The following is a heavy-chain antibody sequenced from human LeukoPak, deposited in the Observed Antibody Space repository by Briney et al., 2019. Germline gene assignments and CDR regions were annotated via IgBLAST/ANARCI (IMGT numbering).Heavy chain of an antibody. CDR1: GDSISSGDYY. CDR3: ARVEMGRRALEY. Sequence: SETLSLTCTVSGDSISSGDYYWSWIRQPPGKGLEWIGYIYYSGSTYYNPSLKSRVTISVDTSKNQFSLKLSSVAAADTAVYYCARVEMGRRALEYWGQGTLVTVSS. V-gene: IGHV4-30-4*01. CDR2: IYYSGST. J-gene: IGHJ4*02. D-gene: IGHD5-24*01.